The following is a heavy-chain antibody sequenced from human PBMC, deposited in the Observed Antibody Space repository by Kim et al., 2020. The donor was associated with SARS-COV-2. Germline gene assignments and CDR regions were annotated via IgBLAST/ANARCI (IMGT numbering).Heavy chain of an antibody. D-gene: IGHD1-26*01. V-gene: IGHV3-23*01. CDR1: GFTFSDYG. CDR2: ITPGGADL. J-gene: IGHJ5*01. Sequence: GGSLRLSCVASGFTFSDYGMSWVRQGPGKGLEWVSTITPGGADLSYPASVRGRFSVSRDDSRNTLYLQMNSLRAEDTARYYCAKVCSTGRIGRGFVASWG. CDR3: AKVCSTGRIGRGFVAS.